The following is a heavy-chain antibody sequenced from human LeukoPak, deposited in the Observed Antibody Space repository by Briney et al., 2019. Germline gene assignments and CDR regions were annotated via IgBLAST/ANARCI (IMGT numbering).Heavy chain of an antibody. CDR2: IRVYNGDT. Sequence: GASVKVSCKASDYTFNSYGISWVRLAPGEGLEWLGWIRVYNGDTNYAQKLQGRVTMTTDTSTSTAYMELTSLRSDDTAVYYCATGGTLGATDFDYWGQGTLVTVSS. CDR1: DYTFNSYG. CDR3: ATGGTLGATDFDY. D-gene: IGHD1-26*01. J-gene: IGHJ4*02. V-gene: IGHV1-18*01.